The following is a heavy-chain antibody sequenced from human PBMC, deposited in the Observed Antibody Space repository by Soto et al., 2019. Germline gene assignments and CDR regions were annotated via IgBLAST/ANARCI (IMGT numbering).Heavy chain of an antibody. Sequence: EVQVVESGGGSVQPGGSLRLSCTVSGFPFSGYLMDWVRQAPGKGLEWVANINHDGSEMYYGDSVKGRFTISRDNAKKSLYLQMNSLIVEDTAVYYCARGLVDMWGQGTMVNVSS. CDR2: INHDGSEM. D-gene: IGHD3-10*01. CDR3: ARGLVDM. V-gene: IGHV3-7*05. CDR1: GFPFSGYL. J-gene: IGHJ3*02.